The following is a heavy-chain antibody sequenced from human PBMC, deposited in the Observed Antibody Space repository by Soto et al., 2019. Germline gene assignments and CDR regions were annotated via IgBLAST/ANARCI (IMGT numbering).Heavy chain of an antibody. D-gene: IGHD2-15*01. Sequence: GSLRLSCAASGFTFSGYGMHWVRQAPGKGLEWVAVVWYDGNKKEYGESVKGRFTISRDNSRDTIYLQMDSLRVEDTAIYFCAKSKLARGYGEVFDYWGQGTPVTVSS. J-gene: IGHJ4*02. CDR2: VWYDGNKK. CDR3: AKSKLARGYGEVFDY. V-gene: IGHV3-33*06. CDR1: GFTFSGYG.